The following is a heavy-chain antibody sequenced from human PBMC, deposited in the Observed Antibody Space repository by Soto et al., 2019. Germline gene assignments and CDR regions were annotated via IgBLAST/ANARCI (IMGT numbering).Heavy chain of an antibody. CDR3: ARGAAGDSSLVTYHFDS. Sequence: VKVSCKASGYTFIGYYLHWVRQAPGQGLEWMGWINPDSGGTNYAQKFQGRVTMTRDTSISTTFMDLNRLRSDDTAVYYCARGAAGDSSLVTYHFDSWGQGTLVTVSS. V-gene: IGHV1-2*02. J-gene: IGHJ4*02. D-gene: IGHD3-16*01. CDR2: INPDSGGT. CDR1: GYTFIGYY.